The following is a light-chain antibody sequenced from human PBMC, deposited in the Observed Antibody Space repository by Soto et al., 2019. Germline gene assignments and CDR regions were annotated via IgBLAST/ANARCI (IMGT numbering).Light chain of an antibody. Sequence: EIVLTQSPGTLALSPGERATLSCRASQGLSSTSLAWYQQKPGQAPRLLIYVASSRATGIPDRFSGSGSGTDFTLTVSRLEPEDFAVYFCHQYGTSPLTFGGGTKVEIK. J-gene: IGKJ4*01. CDR3: HQYGTSPLT. V-gene: IGKV3-20*01. CDR1: QGLSSTS. CDR2: VAS.